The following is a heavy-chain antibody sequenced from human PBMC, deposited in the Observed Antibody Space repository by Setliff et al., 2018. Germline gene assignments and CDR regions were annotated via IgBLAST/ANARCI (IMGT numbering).Heavy chain of an antibody. CDR1: GGSLRGNAIF. V-gene: IGHV4-61*09. CDR2: IFSKGST. D-gene: IGHD3-3*01. J-gene: IGHJ4*02. Sequence: SETLSLTCTVSGGSLRGNAIFWSWIRQPAGKAPEWIGHIFSKGSTNNNPSLKSRVTLSVDTSQNQFSLKLSSVTAADTAAYYCASHPRVTIFGVVAFDYWGQGILVTVSS. CDR3: ASHPRVTIFGVVAFDY.